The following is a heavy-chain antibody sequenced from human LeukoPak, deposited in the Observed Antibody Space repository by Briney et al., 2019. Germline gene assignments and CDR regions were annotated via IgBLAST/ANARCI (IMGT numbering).Heavy chain of an antibody. Sequence: PSETLSLTCGVSGGSINTNTFFWGWIRQPPGKGLEGIGNVFYSGSIMYNPSLKSRVTMSIDTSKSQFSLSLSSVTAADTAMYWCVRQSRIFGVIRRGYMDVWGKGIMVSVSS. CDR2: VFYSGSI. V-gene: IGHV4-39*01. CDR1: GGSINTNTFF. D-gene: IGHD3-3*01. CDR3: VRQSRIFGVIRRGYMDV. J-gene: IGHJ6*03.